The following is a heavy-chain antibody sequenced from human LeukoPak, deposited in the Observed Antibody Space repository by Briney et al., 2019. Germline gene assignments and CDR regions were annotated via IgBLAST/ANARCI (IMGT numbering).Heavy chain of an antibody. CDR2: IYTSGST. J-gene: IGHJ4*02. D-gene: IGHD3-9*01. V-gene: IGHV4-4*07. Sequence: SETLSLTCTVSGGSISSYYWSWIRRPAGKGLEWIGRIYTSGSTNYNPSLKSRVTMSVDTSKNQFSLKLSSVTAADTAVYYCARDSHYDISTGYFHFDYWGQGTLVTVSS. CDR1: GGSISSYY. CDR3: ARDSHYDISTGYFHFDY.